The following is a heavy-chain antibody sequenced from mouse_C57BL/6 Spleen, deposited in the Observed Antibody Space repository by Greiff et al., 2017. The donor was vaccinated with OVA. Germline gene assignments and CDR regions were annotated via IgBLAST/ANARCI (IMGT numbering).Heavy chain of an antibody. J-gene: IGHJ2*01. CDR2: ISSGGSYT. CDR1: GFAFSSYG. Sequence: EVMLVESGGDLVKPGGSLKLSCAASGFAFSSYGMSWVRQTPDKRLEWVATISSGGSYTYYPDSVKGRVTISRDNAKNTLYLQMSSLKSEDTAMYYCARGEGFDYWGQGTTLTVAS. V-gene: IGHV5-6*02. CDR3: ARGEGFDY.